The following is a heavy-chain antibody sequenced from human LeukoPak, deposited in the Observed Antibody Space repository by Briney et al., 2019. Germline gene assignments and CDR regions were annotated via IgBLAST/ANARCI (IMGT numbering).Heavy chain of an antibody. V-gene: IGHV3-23*01. CDR3: AKRSEYHFDC. Sequence: PGGSLRFSCAASGFTFSSYAMTWVRQAPGKGLEWVSTISGSGGSTYYADSVRGRFTISRDNSKNTLYLQMNSLRAEDTAVYYCAKRSEYHFDCWGQGTLVTVSS. CDR2: ISGSGGST. D-gene: IGHD2-2*01. CDR1: GFTFSSYA. J-gene: IGHJ4*02.